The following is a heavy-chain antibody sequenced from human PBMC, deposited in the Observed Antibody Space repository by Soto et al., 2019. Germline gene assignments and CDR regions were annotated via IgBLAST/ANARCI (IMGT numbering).Heavy chain of an antibody. V-gene: IGHV5-51*01. CDR3: ARLPRDCNKTSCYYADH. Sequence: GESLKISCRGSGYDFNTNWFGWVRQLPGRCLEWVGIMYPGDFDTRYNPSLQGHVTLSVDVTVSTAFLQWRSLETSDTGMYFCARLPRDCNKTSCYYADHWGQGTQVTVSS. CDR2: MYPGDFDT. D-gene: IGHD3-3*01. CDR1: GYDFNTNW. J-gene: IGHJ4*02.